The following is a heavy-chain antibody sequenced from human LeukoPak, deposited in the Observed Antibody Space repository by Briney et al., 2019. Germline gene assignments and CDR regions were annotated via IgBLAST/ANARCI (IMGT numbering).Heavy chain of an antibody. CDR1: RFTFSDYY. CDR3: ARGSRVSDY. J-gene: IGHJ4*02. Sequence: GGSLRLSCAASRFTFSDYYMSWIRQAPGKGLEWVSFINSSSSYTMSAGSVKGRFTISRDNAKNSLYLQMNSRRAEGTAVYYGARGSRVSDYWGQGTLVTVSS. CDR2: INSSSSYT. V-gene: IGHV3-11*03. D-gene: IGHD2-15*01.